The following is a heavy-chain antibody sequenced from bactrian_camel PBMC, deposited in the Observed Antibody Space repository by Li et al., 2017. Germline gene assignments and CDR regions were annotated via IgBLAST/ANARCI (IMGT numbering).Heavy chain of an antibody. CDR1: GFTFTMAD. Sequence: VQLVESGGGSVQAGGSLRLSCATSGFTFTMADMSWVRQAPGKGLEWVSGVASNGGSTEYADSIVGRFTISRDNAKNMVYLHMTSLKPEDTGVYYCVRDYKSGDYPDDFGYWGQGTQVTVSS. V-gene: IGHV3S40*01. J-gene: IGHJ6*01. D-gene: IGHD4*01. CDR3: VRDYKSGDYPDDFGY. CDR2: VASNGGST.